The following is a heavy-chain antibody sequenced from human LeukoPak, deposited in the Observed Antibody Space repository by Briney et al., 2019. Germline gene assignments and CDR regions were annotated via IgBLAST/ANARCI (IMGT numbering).Heavy chain of an antibody. Sequence: GASVKVSCKASGYTFTGYYMHCARQAPGQGLEWMGWINPNSGGTNYAQKFQGRVTMTRDTSISTAYMELSRLRSDDTAVYYCARSNGPVLVSPVAPIHYYYFYLDVWGKGTTVTVSS. D-gene: IGHD3-3*02. CDR2: INPNSGGT. CDR1: GYTFTGYY. V-gene: IGHV1-2*02. CDR3: ARSNGPVLVSPVAPIHYYYFYLDV. J-gene: IGHJ6*03.